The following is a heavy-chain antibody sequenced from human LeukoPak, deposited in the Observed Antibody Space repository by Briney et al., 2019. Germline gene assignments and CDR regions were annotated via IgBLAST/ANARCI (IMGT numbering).Heavy chain of an antibody. J-gene: IGHJ4*02. CDR3: ARQSLRNTAMVFGY. CDR2: IYYSGST. D-gene: IGHD5-18*01. CDR1: GGSISSYY. Sequence: SETLSLTCTVSGGSISSYYWSWIRQPPGKGLEWIGYIYYSGSTNYNPSLKSRVTISVDTSKKQFSLKLSSVTAADTAVYYCARQSLRNTAMVFGYWGQGTLVTVSS. V-gene: IGHV4-59*08.